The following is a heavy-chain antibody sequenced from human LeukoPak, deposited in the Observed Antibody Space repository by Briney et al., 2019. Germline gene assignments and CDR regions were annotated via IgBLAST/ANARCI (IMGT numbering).Heavy chain of an antibody. CDR1: GGSISSSSAY. D-gene: IGHD5-18*01. CDR2: IYYSKNT. J-gene: IGHJ4*02. Sequence: SETLSLTCTVSGGSISSSSAYWVWIRQPPEKGLEWIGSIYYSKNTYYNPSLKSRVTISADTSKNQFSLTLGSVSATDTAVYYCVSPRGFSYGYFDYWGQGTLVTVSS. V-gene: IGHV4-39*01. CDR3: VSPRGFSYGYFDY.